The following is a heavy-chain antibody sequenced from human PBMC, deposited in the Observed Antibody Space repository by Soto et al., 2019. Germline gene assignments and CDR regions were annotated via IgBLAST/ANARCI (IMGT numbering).Heavy chain of an antibody. V-gene: IGHV1-18*01. J-gene: IGHJ4*02. CDR2: ISAYNGNT. D-gene: IGHD3-10*01. CDR1: GYTFTIYG. Sequence: GASVKVSCKASGYTFTIYGISWVLQAPGQGLEWMGWISAYNGNTNYAQKLQGRVTMTTDTSTSTAYMELRSLRSEDTAVYYCSRVDPGETSPFVHWGQRTLVTVSS. CDR3: SRVDPGETSPFVH.